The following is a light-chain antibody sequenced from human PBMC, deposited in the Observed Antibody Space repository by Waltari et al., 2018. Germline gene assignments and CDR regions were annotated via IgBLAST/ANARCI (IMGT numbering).Light chain of an antibody. CDR3: ATWDSTLNGFYV. V-gene: IGLV1-44*01. Sequence: QSVLTQPPSASGTPGQRVTISCSGSSSNIGDHTINWYQQLPETAPKRLIYSNNRRPAGVPARFSRSKSGTAAYLAIRGLQSEDEADYYCATWDSTLNGFYVFGTVTKVTVL. J-gene: IGLJ1*01. CDR2: SNN. CDR1: SSNIGDHT.